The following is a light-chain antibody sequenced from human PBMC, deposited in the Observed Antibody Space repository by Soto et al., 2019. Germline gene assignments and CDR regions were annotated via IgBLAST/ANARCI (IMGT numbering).Light chain of an antibody. Sequence: VLTQPASVSGSPGQSITIACTGTSSDVGCYNYVSWYQQHPGKAPKLVIYEVSNRPSGVSNRFSGSKSGNTASLTISGLQAEDEADFYCSSYTNSRTLDFGTGTKVTVL. V-gene: IGLV2-14*01. CDR3: SSYTNSRTLD. CDR1: SSDVGCYNY. CDR2: EVS. J-gene: IGLJ1*01.